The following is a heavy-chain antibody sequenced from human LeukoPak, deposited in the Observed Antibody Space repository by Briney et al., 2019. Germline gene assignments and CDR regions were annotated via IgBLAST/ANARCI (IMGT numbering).Heavy chain of an antibody. CDR3: ATERRYSSGRWDYYFDN. CDR2: INHSGGT. Sequence: SETLSLTCAVYGGSFSAYYWSWIRQPPGEGLEWIGEINHSGGTNYNPSLKSRVTILVDTSKNQFSLNLNSVTAADTAVYYCATERRYSSGRWDYYFDNWGQGTLVTVS. V-gene: IGHV4-34*01. J-gene: IGHJ4*02. CDR1: GGSFSAYY. D-gene: IGHD6-19*01.